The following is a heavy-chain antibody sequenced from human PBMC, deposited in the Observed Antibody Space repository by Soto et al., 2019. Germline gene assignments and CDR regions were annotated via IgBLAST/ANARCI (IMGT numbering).Heavy chain of an antibody. Sequence: QVQLVESGGGVVLPGRSLRLSCVASGFTFGTYGMHWVRQAPGKGLEWVAVISYNGNNKFYADSVKGRFSISRDNSENTLYLEMTSLRAEDTAVYYGVKDRGHRVVVSAATVEKWGQGTLVTVSS. CDR3: VKDRGHRVVVSAATVEK. J-gene: IGHJ4*02. V-gene: IGHV3-30*18. CDR2: ISYNGNNK. CDR1: GFTFGTYG. D-gene: IGHD2-21*01.